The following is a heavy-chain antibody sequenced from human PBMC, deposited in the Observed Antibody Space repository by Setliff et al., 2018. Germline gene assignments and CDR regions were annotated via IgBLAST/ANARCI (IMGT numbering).Heavy chain of an antibody. CDR2: IYPGDSDT. V-gene: IGHV5-51*01. CDR3: ARVTPDYYYYYGMDV. Sequence: PGESLKISCKGSGYRFTSNWIGWVRQMPGKGLEWVGVIYPGDSDTRYNPSFQGQVTISADKSISTAYLQWSSLKASDTAMYYCARVTPDYYYYYGMDVWGQGTTVTVSS. J-gene: IGHJ6*02. CDR1: GYRFTSNW. D-gene: IGHD5-18*01.